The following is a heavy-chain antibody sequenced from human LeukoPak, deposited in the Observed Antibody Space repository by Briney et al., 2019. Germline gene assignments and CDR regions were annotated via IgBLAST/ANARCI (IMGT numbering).Heavy chain of an antibody. J-gene: IGHJ6*03. CDR2: INHSGST. Sequence: SETLSLTCAVYGGSFSGYYWSWIRQPPGKGLEWIGEINHSGSTNYNPSLKSRVTISVDTSKNQFSLKLSSVTAADTAVYYCARVGEAAAEDYYYYYMDVWGKGTTVTVSS. D-gene: IGHD6-13*01. V-gene: IGHV4-34*01. CDR1: GGSFSGYY. CDR3: ARVGEAAAEDYYYYYMDV.